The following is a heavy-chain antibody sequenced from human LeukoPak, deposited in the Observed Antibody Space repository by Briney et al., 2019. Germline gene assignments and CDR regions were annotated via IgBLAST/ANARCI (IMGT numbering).Heavy chain of an antibody. Sequence: SETLSLTCAVYGGSFSGYYWSWIRQPPGKGLEWIGEINHSGSTNYNPSLKSRVTISVDTSKNQFSLKLSSVTAADTAVYYCARLERGYCSGGSCATFDYWGQGTLVTVSS. J-gene: IGHJ4*02. V-gene: IGHV4-34*01. D-gene: IGHD2-15*01. CDR2: INHSGST. CDR3: ARLERGYCSGGSCATFDY. CDR1: GGSFSGYY.